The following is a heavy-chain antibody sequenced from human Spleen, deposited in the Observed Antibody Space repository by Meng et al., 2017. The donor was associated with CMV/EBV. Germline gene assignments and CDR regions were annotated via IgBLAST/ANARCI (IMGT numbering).Heavy chain of an antibody. CDR1: DYSISSGYY. CDR2: FYHSGNT. J-gene: IGHJ4*02. V-gene: IGHV4-38-2*02. D-gene: IGHD3-10*01. Sequence: SETLSLTCTVSDYSISSGYYWGWIRQPPGKGLEWIGSFYHSGNTYYNPSLESRVTISVDTSKNQFFLKLSSVTAADTAVYYCTRDGGGDYYGSGKPNDYWGQGTLVTVSS. CDR3: TRDGGGDYYGSGKPNDY.